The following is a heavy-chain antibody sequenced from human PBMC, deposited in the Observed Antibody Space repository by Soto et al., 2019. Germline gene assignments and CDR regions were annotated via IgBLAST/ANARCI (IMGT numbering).Heavy chain of an antibody. D-gene: IGHD2-2*01. CDR3: AADPIVVVPAATFDY. CDR1: GYTFTSSA. Sequence: QVQLVQSGAEVKKPGASVKVSCKASGYTFTSSAMHWVRQAPGQRLEWMGWINAGNGNTKYSQKFQGRVTITRDTSASTAYMELSSLRSEDTAVSYCAADPIVVVPAATFDYWGQGTLATVSS. J-gene: IGHJ4*02. V-gene: IGHV1-3*01. CDR2: INAGNGNT.